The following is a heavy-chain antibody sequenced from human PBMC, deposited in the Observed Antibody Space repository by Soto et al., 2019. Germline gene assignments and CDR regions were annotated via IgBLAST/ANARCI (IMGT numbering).Heavy chain of an antibody. CDR1: GGTFSSYA. CDR2: IIPISGTA. CDR3: ARSQGSSTSLEIYYYYSYGMDV. D-gene: IGHD2-2*01. Sequence: QVQLVQSGAEVKKPGSSVKVSCKASGGTFSSYAISWVRQAPGQGLEWMGGIIPISGTANYAQKFKGRVTITADESTSTAYMELSSLRSEDTAVYYCARSQGSSTSLEIYYYYSYGMDVWGQGTTVTVSS. V-gene: IGHV1-69*01. J-gene: IGHJ6*02.